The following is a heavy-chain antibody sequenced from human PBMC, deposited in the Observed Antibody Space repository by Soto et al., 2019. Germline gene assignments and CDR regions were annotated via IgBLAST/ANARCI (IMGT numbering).Heavy chain of an antibody. Sequence: QVQLQESGPGLVQPSQTLSLTCTVPGGSISSGGYYWSWIRQHPAKGLEWIGYIYNNGNTYYNPSLKSRVSISVDTSKDEFSLKVYSVTSADTSVYYCWRSRRVDTDTGYFDSWGQGTLVTVSS. V-gene: IGHV4-31*03. CDR3: WRSRRVDTDTGYFDS. CDR1: GGSISSGGYY. J-gene: IGHJ4*02. D-gene: IGHD5-18*01. CDR2: IYNNGNT.